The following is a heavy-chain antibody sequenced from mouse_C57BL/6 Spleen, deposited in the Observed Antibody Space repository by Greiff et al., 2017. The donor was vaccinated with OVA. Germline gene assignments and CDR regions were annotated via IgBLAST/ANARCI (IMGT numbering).Heavy chain of an antibody. CDR1: GFNIKDDY. D-gene: IGHD1-1*01. CDR2: IDPENGDT. CDR3: TTLTTVVAVDY. Sequence: EVQLQQSGAELVRPGASVKLSCTASGFNIKDDYMHWVKQRPEQGLEWIGWIDPENGDTEYASKFQGKATITADTSSNTAYLQLSSLTSEDTAVYYCTTLTTVVAVDYWGQGTTLTVSS. V-gene: IGHV14-4*01. J-gene: IGHJ2*01.